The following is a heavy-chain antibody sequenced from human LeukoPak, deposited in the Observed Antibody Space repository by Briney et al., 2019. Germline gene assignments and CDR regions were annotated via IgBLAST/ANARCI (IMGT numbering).Heavy chain of an antibody. CDR3: ARDKGGSYYLVYYYYMDV. CDR1: GFTFSSYG. J-gene: IGHJ6*03. CDR2: ISGSGGST. D-gene: IGHD1-26*01. V-gene: IGHV3-23*01. Sequence: GTLRLSCAASGFTFSSYGMSWVRQAPGKGLEWVSAISGSGGSTYYADSVKGRFTISRDNSKNTLYLQMNSLRAEDTAVYYCARDKGGSYYLVYYYYMDVWGKGTTVTVSS.